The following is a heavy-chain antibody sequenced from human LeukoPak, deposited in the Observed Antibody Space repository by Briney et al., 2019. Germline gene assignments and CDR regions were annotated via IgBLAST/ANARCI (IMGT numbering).Heavy chain of an antibody. D-gene: IGHD3-3*01. J-gene: IGHJ5*02. CDR1: GGSISSYY. Sequence: SETLSLTCTVSGGSISSYYWSWIRQPPGKGLEWIGYIYYSGSTNYNPSLKSRVTISVDTSKNQFSLKLSSVTAADTAVYYCARREGITIFGVVIPNWFDPWGQGTLVTVSS. CDR3: ARREGITIFGVVIPNWFDP. CDR2: IYYSGST. V-gene: IGHV4-59*12.